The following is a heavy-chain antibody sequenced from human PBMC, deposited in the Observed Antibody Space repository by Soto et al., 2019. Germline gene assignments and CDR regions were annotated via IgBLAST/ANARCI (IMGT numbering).Heavy chain of an antibody. V-gene: IGHV1-3*01. J-gene: IGHJ6*02. CDR1: GYSFSTHS. CDR2: INGGNGNT. D-gene: IGHD1-1*01. CDR3: ARGRGMEENYYYYGMDV. Sequence: ASVKVSCKASGYSFSTHSIHWVRQAPGQGLEWMGWINGGNGNTKYSQKFRDRVTITRDASASTGYMELSSLRSEDTAVYYCARGRGMEENYYYYGMDVWGQGTTVTVSS.